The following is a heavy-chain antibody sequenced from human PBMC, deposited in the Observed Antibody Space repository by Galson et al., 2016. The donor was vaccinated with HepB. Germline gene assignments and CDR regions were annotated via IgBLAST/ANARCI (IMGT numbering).Heavy chain of an antibody. Sequence: CAISGDSVSSNNAAWNWIRQSPSRGLEWLGRTYYRSKWYNDYAVSVKSRITVNPDTSKNQFSLHLNSVTPEDTAVYYCARAWGRGRYYYSSGNLNLVGGLDCWGQGTPVSVSS. D-gene: IGHD3-10*01. V-gene: IGHV6-1*01. J-gene: IGHJ6*02. CDR2: TYYRSKWYN. CDR1: GDSVSSNNAA. CDR3: ARAWGRGRYYYSSGNLNLVGGLDC.